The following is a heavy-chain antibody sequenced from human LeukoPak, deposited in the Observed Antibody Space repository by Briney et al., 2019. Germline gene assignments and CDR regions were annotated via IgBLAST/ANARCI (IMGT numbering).Heavy chain of an antibody. V-gene: IGHV1-46*01. D-gene: IGHD3-10*01. J-gene: IGHJ3*02. CDR1: GYTFTSYY. CDR3: ARDRAGGGPWFGRAFDI. CDR2: INPSGGST. Sequence: GASVKVSCKASGYTFTSYYMHWVRQAPGQGLEWRGIINPSGGSTSYAQKFQGRVTMTRDTSTSTVYMELSSLRSEDTAVYYCARDRAGGGPWFGRAFDIWGQGTMVTVSS.